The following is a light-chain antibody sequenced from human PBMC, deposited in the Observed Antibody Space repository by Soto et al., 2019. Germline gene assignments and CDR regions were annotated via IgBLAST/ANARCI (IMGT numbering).Light chain of an antibody. CDR3: QQYNNLPPALT. J-gene: IGKJ4*01. CDR1: QDISNY. Sequence: DIQKTPSPSSLSASVGDRVTITCQASQDISNYLNWYQQKPGKAPKLLIDDASNLETGVPSRFSGSGSGTDFTFTVSSLQPEDIATYYCQQYNNLPPALTFGGGTKVEI. CDR2: DAS. V-gene: IGKV1-33*01.